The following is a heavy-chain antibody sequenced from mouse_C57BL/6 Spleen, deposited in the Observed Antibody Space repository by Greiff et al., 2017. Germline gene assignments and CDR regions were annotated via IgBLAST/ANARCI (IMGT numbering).Heavy chain of an antibody. J-gene: IGHJ1*03. D-gene: IGHD2-5*01. CDR1: GFTFSDYY. V-gene: IGHV5-12*01. Sequence: EVQLQESGGGLVQPGGSLKLSCAASGFTFSDYYMYWVRQTPEKRLEWVAYISNGGGSTYYPDTVKGRFTISRDNAKKTLYLQMSRLKSEDTAMYYCARRDSNYWYFDVWGTGTTVTVSS. CDR2: ISNGGGST. CDR3: ARRDSNYWYFDV.